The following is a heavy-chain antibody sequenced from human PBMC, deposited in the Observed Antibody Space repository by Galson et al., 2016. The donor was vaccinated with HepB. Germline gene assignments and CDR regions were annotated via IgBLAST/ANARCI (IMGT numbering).Heavy chain of an antibody. Sequence: SLRLSCAASGFTFGDYAMSWVRQAPGKGLEWVGFIRTQTYGGTTEYAAPVKGRFTISRDDYRSIAHLQMNSLKTEDTGVYFCKTAELWGQGTLVTVSS. CDR3: KTAEL. D-gene: IGHD2-2*01. CDR1: GFTFGDYA. J-gene: IGHJ4*02. V-gene: IGHV3-49*04. CDR2: IRTQTYGGTT.